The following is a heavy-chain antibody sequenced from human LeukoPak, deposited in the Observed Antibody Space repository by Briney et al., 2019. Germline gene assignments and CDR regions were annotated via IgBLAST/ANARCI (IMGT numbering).Heavy chain of an antibody. V-gene: IGHV3-23*01. Sequence: GGSLRLSCAVSGITLSNYGMSWVRQAPGKGPEWFAGISGSGGSAYYADAVKGRFTISRDNPKNTLYLQMNSLRVEDTAVYFCAKRGVVIRVILVGFHKEAYYFDSWGQGALVTVSS. J-gene: IGHJ4*02. D-gene: IGHD3-22*01. CDR1: GITLSNYG. CDR2: ISGSGGSA. CDR3: AKRGVVIRVILVGFHKEAYYFDS.